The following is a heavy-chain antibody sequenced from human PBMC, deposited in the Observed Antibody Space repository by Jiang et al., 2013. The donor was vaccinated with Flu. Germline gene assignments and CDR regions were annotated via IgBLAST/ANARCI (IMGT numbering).Heavy chain of an antibody. D-gene: IGHD6-19*01. CDR1: GGSFSGYY. CDR3: ARGWAVAARGRYYYGMDV. V-gene: IGHV4-34*01. CDR2: INHSGST. Sequence: LLKPSETLSLTCAVYGGSFSGYYWSWIRQPPGKGLEWIGEINHSGSTNYNPSLKSRVTISVDTSKNQFSLKLSSVTAADTAVYYCARGWAVAARGRYYYGMDVWGKGTTVTVSS. J-gene: IGHJ6*04.